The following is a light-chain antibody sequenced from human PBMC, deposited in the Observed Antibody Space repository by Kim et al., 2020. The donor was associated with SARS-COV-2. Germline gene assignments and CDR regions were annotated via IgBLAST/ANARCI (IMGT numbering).Light chain of an antibody. CDR3: QQSYSTYT. Sequence: DIQMTQSPSSLSASVGDRVTITCRASQSISNYLNWYQQRPGKAPKLLIYAASSLQSGAPSRFSGSGSGTDFTLTISSLKPEDFATYYCQQSYSTYTFGQGTKLEI. V-gene: IGKV1-39*01. CDR1: QSISNY. J-gene: IGKJ2*01. CDR2: AAS.